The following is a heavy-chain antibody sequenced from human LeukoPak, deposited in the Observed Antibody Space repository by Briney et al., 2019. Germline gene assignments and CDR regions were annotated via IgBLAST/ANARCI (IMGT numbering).Heavy chain of an antibody. CDR3: ARIFARRVIIYYYGMDV. CDR1: GFTFSSYS. CDR2: ISSSSSTI. Sequence: GGSLRLSCAASGFTFSSYSMNWVRQAPGKGLEWVSYISSSSSTIYYADSVKGRFTISRDNAKNSLYLQMNSLRAEDTAVYYCARIFARRVIIYYYGMDVWGQGTTVTVSS. J-gene: IGHJ6*02. D-gene: IGHD3-3*01. V-gene: IGHV3-48*04.